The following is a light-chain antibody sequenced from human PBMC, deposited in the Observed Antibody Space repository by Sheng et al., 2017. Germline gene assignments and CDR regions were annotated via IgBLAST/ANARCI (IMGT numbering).Light chain of an antibody. CDR3: QQYASSPPT. V-gene: IGKV3-20*01. Sequence: EIVLTQSPGTLSLSAGERATLSCRASQSVSNSYVAWYQQKPGQAPRLLIYAASSRATGIPDRFSGSGSGTDFILTINRLEPEDSAVFYCQQYASSPPTFGQGTKVEIK. CDR2: AAS. CDR1: QSVSNSY. J-gene: IGKJ1*01.